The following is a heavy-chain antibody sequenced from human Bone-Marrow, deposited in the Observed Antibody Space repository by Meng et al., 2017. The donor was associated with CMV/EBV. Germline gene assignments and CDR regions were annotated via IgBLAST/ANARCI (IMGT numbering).Heavy chain of an antibody. V-gene: IGHV5-51*01. D-gene: IGHD5-18*01. Sequence: GESLKISCKGSGYSFTSYWIGWVRQMPGKGLEWMGIIYPGDSDTRYSPSFQGQVTISADKSISTAYLQWSSLKASDTAMYYCASGTQVDTAMSGMDVCGQGTTVTVSS. CDR1: GYSFTSYW. J-gene: IGHJ6*02. CDR3: ASGTQVDTAMSGMDV. CDR2: IYPGDSDT.